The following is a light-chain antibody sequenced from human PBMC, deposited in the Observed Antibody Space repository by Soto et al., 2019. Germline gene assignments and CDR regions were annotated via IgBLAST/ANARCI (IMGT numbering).Light chain of an antibody. CDR1: QSVSSY. J-gene: IGKJ5*01. V-gene: IGKV3D-20*01. CDR2: DSS. Sequence: IVLTQSPATLSFSPGERATLSCGASQSVSSYLAWYQQKPGLAPRLVIYDSSIRATGIPDRFSGSGSGTDFTLTISRLEPEDFAVYFCHQYGNSPQITFGQGTRLEIK. CDR3: HQYGNSPQIT.